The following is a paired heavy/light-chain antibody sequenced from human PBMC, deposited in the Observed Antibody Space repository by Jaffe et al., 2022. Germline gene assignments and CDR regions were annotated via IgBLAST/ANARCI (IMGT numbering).Light chain of an antibody. CDR3: QLRSNWPPGRYT. V-gene: IGKV3-11*01. CDR2: DAS. Sequence: EIVLTQSPATLSLSPGERATLSCRASQSIESNLAWYQQKPGQAPRLLIYDASNWASGTPARFSGSGSGTDFTLTISSLEPEDFAVYYCQLRSNWPPGRYTFGQGTKLEIK. CDR1: QSIESN. J-gene: IGKJ2*01.
Heavy chain of an antibody. J-gene: IGHJ4*02. CDR1: GSTFISRY. CDR3: VMAIGYFDY. V-gene: IGHV1-46*01. Sequence: QVHLVQSGAEVKEPGASVKLSCKASGSTFISRYMHWVRQAPRQGLEWMGTINPTGGTTAYAQKFQGRVTMTWDTSTSTVYMDLSSLRSEDTAVYYCVMAIGYFDYWGQGTLVTVSS. CDR2: INPTGGTT. D-gene: IGHD3-22*01.